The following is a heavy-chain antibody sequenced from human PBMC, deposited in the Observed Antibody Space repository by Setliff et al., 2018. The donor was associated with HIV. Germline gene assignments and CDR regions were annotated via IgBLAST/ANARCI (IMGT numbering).Heavy chain of an antibody. V-gene: IGHV4-39*07. CDR1: GGSISSSSYF. J-gene: IGHJ4*02. CDR3: ASQGYYYDSSGYYPFDY. Sequence: SETLSLTCTVSGGSISSSSYFWGWIRQPPGEGLEWIATVYYTGSTYDNPSLKSRVTLSIDTSKNQFSLKLSSVTAADTAVYYCASQGYYYDSSGYYPFDYWGQGTLVTVSS. CDR2: VYYTGST. D-gene: IGHD3-22*01.